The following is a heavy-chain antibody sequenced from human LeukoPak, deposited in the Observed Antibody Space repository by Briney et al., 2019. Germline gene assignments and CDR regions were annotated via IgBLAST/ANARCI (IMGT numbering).Heavy chain of an antibody. V-gene: IGHV3-48*02. CDR3: AKDPPITGPFEY. CDR1: GFTFSSYS. J-gene: IGHJ4*02. Sequence: GGSPRLSCAASGFTFSSYSMNWVRQAPGRGLEWVSYISSSGTTIFYADSVEGRFTISRDNAKNSVYLQMNSLRDEDTAVYFCAKDPPITGPFEYWGQGTLVTVSS. CDR2: ISSSGTTI. D-gene: IGHD5-24*01.